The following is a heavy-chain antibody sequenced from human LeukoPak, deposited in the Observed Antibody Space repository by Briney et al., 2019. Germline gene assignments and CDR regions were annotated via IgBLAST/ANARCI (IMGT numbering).Heavy chain of an antibody. Sequence: GASVKVSCKASGYTFTSYYMHWVRQAPGQGLEWMGIINPSGGSTSYAQKFQGRVTMTRDMSTSTDYMELSSPRSEDTAVYYCASGWYGLQARSNAFDIWGQGTMVTVSS. CDR2: INPSGGST. J-gene: IGHJ3*02. D-gene: IGHD6-19*01. CDR3: ASGWYGLQARSNAFDI. CDR1: GYTFTSYY. V-gene: IGHV1-46*01.